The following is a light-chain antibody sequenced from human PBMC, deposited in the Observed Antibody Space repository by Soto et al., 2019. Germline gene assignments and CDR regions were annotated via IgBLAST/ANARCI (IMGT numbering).Light chain of an antibody. CDR3: QQRKSRLT. Sequence: DIVLTPSPATLSLSPGERATLSCRASQSVSNYLAWYQQKPGQAPRLLLYDASYRAPGIPARFSGSGSGADFSLTISSLEPEDFAVYYCQQRKSRLTFGGVTKVEIK. CDR1: QSVSNY. V-gene: IGKV3-11*01. CDR2: DAS. J-gene: IGKJ4*01.